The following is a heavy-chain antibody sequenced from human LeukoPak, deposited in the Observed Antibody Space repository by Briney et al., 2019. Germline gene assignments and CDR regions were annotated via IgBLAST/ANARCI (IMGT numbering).Heavy chain of an antibody. CDR2: INHSGST. V-gene: IGHV4-34*01. CDR1: GGSFSGYY. CDR3: ARGITGTSSSLFDY. J-gene: IGHJ4*02. D-gene: IGHD1-20*01. Sequence: SETLSLTCAVYGGSFSGYYWSWIRRPPGKGLEWIGEINHSGSTNYNPSLKSRVTISVDTSKNQFSLKLSSVTAADTAVYYCARGITGTSSSLFDYWGQGTLVTVSS.